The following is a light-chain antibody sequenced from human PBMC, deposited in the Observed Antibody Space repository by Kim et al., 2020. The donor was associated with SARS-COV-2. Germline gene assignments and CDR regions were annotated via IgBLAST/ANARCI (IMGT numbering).Light chain of an antibody. Sequence: AIRMTQSPSSFSASTGDRVTITCRASQGISSYLAWYQQKPGKAPKLLIYAASTLQSGVPSRFSGSGSGTDFTLTISCLQSDDFATYYCQQYYSYPQATFGPGTKVDIK. V-gene: IGKV1-8*01. CDR2: AAS. CDR1: QGISSY. J-gene: IGKJ3*01. CDR3: QQYYSYPQAT.